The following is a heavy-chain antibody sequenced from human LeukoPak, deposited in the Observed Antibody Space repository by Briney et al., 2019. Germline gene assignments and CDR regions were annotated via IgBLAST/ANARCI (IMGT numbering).Heavy chain of an antibody. CDR1: GFTFSSYE. CDR2: ISGGGTTI. J-gene: IGHJ3*02. Sequence: GGSLRLSCAASGFTFSSYEMNWVRQAPGKGLEWVSYISGGGTTIFYADSVKGRFTISRDNAKNSLYLHMNSLSTEDTALYSCATETENSNYDAFDIWGQGTLVTVSS. V-gene: IGHV3-48*03. CDR3: ATETENSNYDAFDI. D-gene: IGHD4-11*01.